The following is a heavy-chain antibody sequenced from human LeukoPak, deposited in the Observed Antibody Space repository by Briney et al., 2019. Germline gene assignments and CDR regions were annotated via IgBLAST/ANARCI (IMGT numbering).Heavy chain of an antibody. CDR1: GGSISSYY. CDR2: IYYSGST. V-gene: IGHV4-59*08. Sequence: SETLSLTCTVSGGSISSYYWSWIRQPPGKGLEWIGYIYYSGSTNYNPSLKSRVTISVDTSKNQFSLKLSSVTAADTAVYYCARSGFEISEFDPWGQGTLVTVSS. CDR3: ARSGFEISEFDP. D-gene: IGHD3-10*01. J-gene: IGHJ5*02.